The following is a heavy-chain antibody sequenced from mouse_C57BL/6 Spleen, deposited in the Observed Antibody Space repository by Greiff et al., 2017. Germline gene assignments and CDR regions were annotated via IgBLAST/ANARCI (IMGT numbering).Heavy chain of an antibody. J-gene: IGHJ4*01. V-gene: IGHV1-52*01. Sequence: VQLQQPGAELVRPGSSVKLSCKASGYTFTSYWLHWVKQRPIQGLEWIGNIDPSDSETHYNQKFKDKATLTVDKSSSTAYMQLSSLTSEDSAVYYCARRDHYYAMDYWGQGTSVTVSS. CDR2: IDPSDSET. CDR3: ARRDHYYAMDY. CDR1: GYTFTSYW.